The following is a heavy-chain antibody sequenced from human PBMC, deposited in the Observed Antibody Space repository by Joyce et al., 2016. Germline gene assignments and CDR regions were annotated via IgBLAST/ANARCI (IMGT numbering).Heavy chain of an antibody. Sequence: QVQLVESGGGVVQPGRSLRLSCAASGITLSNYGVHWGRQDTGKVLEWVSVISYDGIYKYYADSVNGRFTISRDNSKNTVFLEMNSLRTEDTAVYYCAKILTATYSSGWFLDYWGQGTLVTVSS. CDR3: AKILTATYSSGWFLDY. CDR2: ISYDGIYK. J-gene: IGHJ4*02. CDR1: GITLSNYG. D-gene: IGHD6-25*01. V-gene: IGHV3-30*18.